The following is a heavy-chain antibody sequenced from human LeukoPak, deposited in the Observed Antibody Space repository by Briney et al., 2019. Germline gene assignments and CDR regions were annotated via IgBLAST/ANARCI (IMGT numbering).Heavy chain of an antibody. V-gene: IGHV1-8*03. Sequence: GASVKVSCKASGYTFTSYDIDWVRQATGQGLEWMGWMNPNSGNTGYAQKFQGRVTITRNTSISTAYMELSSLRSEDTAVYYCARGATRRLGPARYWGQGTLVTVSS. D-gene: IGHD1-1*01. J-gene: IGHJ4*02. CDR2: MNPNSGNT. CDR3: ARGATRRLGPARY. CDR1: GYTFTSYD.